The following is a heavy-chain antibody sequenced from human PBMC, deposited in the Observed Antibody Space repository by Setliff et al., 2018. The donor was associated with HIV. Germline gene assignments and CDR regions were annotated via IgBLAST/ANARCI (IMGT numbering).Heavy chain of an antibody. CDR3: ARGEKRFLEWLPLDYYYYYYMDV. V-gene: IGHV1-69*13. CDR2: IIPMLGTA. Sequence: SVKVSCKASGGTFSSYAISWVRQAPGQGLEWMGGIIPMLGTADHAEKFQDRVTITADESTRTVYMELSSLRSEDTAVYYCARGEKRFLEWLPLDYYYYYYMDVWGKGITVTVSS. J-gene: IGHJ6*03. CDR1: GGTFSSYA. D-gene: IGHD3-3*01.